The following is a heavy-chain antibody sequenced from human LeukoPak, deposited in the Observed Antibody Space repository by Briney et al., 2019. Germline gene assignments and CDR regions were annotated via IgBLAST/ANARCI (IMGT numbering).Heavy chain of an antibody. V-gene: IGHV3-7*01. CDR2: IKQDGSEK. J-gene: IGHJ3*02. CDR3: AAEYGRAFDI. Sequence: GGSLRLSCAASGFTFSSYWMSWVRQAPGKGLEWVANIKQDGSEKYYVDSVKGRYTISRDNTKNTLYLQMNSLTAEDTAVYYCAAEYGRAFDIWGQGTMVTVSS. CDR1: GFTFSSYW. D-gene: IGHD4/OR15-4a*01.